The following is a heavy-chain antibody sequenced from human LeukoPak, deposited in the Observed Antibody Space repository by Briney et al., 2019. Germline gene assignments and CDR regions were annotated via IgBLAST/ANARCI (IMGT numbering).Heavy chain of an antibody. CDR3: ARAYLGTTVTDYYYMDV. J-gene: IGHJ6*03. V-gene: IGHV3-7*03. CDR1: EFTFSSYW. Sequence: RSGGSLRLSCEASEFTFSSYWMTWVRQAPGKGLEWVANIKPDGSQKYFVDSVKGRFTISRDNAKNSLYLQMNSLRAEDTALYYCARAYLGTTVTDYYYMDVWGKGTTVTVSS. D-gene: IGHD4-11*01. CDR2: IKPDGSQK.